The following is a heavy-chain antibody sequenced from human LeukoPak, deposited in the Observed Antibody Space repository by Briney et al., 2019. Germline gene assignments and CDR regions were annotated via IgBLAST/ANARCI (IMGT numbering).Heavy chain of an antibody. D-gene: IGHD6-13*01. CDR3: ATTSTSSSWYFDY. J-gene: IGHJ4*02. Sequence: GESLKISCKGSGYRFTNYWIGWVRQMPGKGLECMGIIYPGDSDTKYSPSFQGQVTISADKSISTAYLQWSSLKASDTAMYYCATTSTSSSWYFDYWGQGTLVTVSS. CDR2: IYPGDSDT. V-gene: IGHV5-51*01. CDR1: GYRFTNYW.